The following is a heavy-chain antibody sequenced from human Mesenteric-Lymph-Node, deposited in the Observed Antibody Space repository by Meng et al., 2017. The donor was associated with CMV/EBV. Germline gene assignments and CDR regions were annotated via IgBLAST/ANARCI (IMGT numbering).Heavy chain of an antibody. V-gene: IGHV3-7*01. J-gene: IGHJ4*02. CDR1: GFTFSSYE. Sequence: GGSLRLSCAASGFTFSSYEMDWVRQAPGKGLEWVANIKHDGSAKYYIESVKGRFTISRDNAKNSLYLQMNTLRAEDTAVYYCTRDDYDFWSSHWGQGTLVTVSS. CDR3: TRDDYDFWSSH. D-gene: IGHD3-3*01. CDR2: IKHDGSAK.